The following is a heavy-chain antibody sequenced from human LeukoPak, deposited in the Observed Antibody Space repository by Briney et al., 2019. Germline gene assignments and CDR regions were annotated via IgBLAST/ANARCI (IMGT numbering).Heavy chain of an antibody. D-gene: IGHD6-13*01. CDR2: MYSSGST. Sequence: PSETLSLTCTVSGGSISSGSYYWSWIRQPAGKGLEWTGRMYSSGSTNYNPSLKSRVTMSVDTSKNQFSLKLSSVTAADTAVYYCARDGHVAAAGKGAYNWFDPWGQGTLVTVSS. V-gene: IGHV4-61*02. CDR1: GGSISSGSYY. J-gene: IGHJ5*02. CDR3: ARDGHVAAAGKGAYNWFDP.